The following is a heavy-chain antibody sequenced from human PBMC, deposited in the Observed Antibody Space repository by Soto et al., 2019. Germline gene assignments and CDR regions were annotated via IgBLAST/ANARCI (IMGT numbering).Heavy chain of an antibody. Sequence: AASVKVSCKASGYTFTGYYMHWVRQAPGQGLEWMGWINPNSGGTNYAQKFQGRVTMTRDTSISTAYMELSRLRSDDTAVYYCARVGGVGGIVENYYHHDGIDARGPGDTVSV. V-gene: IGHV1-2*02. J-gene: IGHJ6*02. CDR1: GYTFTGYY. D-gene: IGHD1-26*01. CDR2: INPNSGGT. CDR3: ARVGGVGGIVENYYHHDGIDA.